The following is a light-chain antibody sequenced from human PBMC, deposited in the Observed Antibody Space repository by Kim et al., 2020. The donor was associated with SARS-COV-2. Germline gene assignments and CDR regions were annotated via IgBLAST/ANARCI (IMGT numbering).Light chain of an antibody. V-gene: IGLV9-49*01. CDR1: SSYSNYK. CDR2: VGTGGIVG. J-gene: IGLJ1*01. Sequence: CTLSSSYSNYKVDWYQQRPGKGLRFVMRVGTGGIVGSKGDGIPDRFSVLGSGLNRYLTIKNIQEEDESDYHCGADHGSGSNFVYVFGTGTKVTVL. CDR3: GADHGSGSNFVYV.